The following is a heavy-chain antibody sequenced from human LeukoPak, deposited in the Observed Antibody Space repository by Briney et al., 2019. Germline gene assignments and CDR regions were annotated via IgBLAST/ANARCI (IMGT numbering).Heavy chain of an antibody. Sequence: GGSLRRSCAASGFTFTTYAMAWVRQAPGKGLEWVSAISGSGGSTYYADSVKGRFTISRDNSKNTLYLQMKSLRAEDTALYYCAKDLSYGMDVWGQGTTVTVSS. V-gene: IGHV3-23*01. J-gene: IGHJ6*02. CDR2: ISGSGGST. CDR3: AKDLSYGMDV. D-gene: IGHD3-9*01. CDR1: GFTFTTYA.